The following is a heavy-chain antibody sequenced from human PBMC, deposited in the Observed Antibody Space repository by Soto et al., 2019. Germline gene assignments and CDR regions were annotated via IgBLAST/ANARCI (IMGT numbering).Heavy chain of an antibody. CDR2: IYYSGNT. CDR1: GGSIRSGGYY. V-gene: IGHV4-31*03. D-gene: IGHD5-18*01. Sequence: TLSLTCTVSGGSIRSGGYYWSWVRHNPRMGLEWIGNIYYSGNTYYNPSLKSRLTISVDTSKNQFSLNLSSVTAADTAVYYCARDRLMATAGTARHYFGLDVWGQGTTVTVSS. CDR3: ARDRLMATAGTARHYFGLDV. J-gene: IGHJ6*01.